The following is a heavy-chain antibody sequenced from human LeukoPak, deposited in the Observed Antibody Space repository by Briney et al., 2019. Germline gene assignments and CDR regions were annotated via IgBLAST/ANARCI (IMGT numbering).Heavy chain of an antibody. J-gene: IGHJ6*02. CDR2: ISAYNGNT. CDR1: GYTFTSYG. CDR3: ASVSGDSYGYNLYYYYGMDV. Sequence: GASVKVSCKASGYTFTSYGISWVRQAPGQGLEWMGWISAYNGNTNYAQKLQGRVTMTTDTSTSTAYMELRSLRSDDTAVYYCASVSGDSYGYNLYYYYGMDVWGQGTTVTVSS. V-gene: IGHV1-18*01. D-gene: IGHD5-24*01.